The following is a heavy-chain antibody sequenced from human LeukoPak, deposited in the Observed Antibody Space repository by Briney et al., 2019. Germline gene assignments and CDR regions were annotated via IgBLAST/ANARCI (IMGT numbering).Heavy chain of an antibody. D-gene: IGHD6-13*01. CDR1: GFSVSSYN. CDR3: ARHGYDGFDM. J-gene: IGHJ3*02. Sequence: GGSLRLSCAASGFSVSSYNMNWVRQAPGKGLEWVPSISTSSTYIYYTDSVKGRFTVSRDNTKNSLYMQMNSLRAEDTAVYYCARHGYDGFDMWGQGTMATVSS. CDR2: ISTSSTYI. V-gene: IGHV3-21*03.